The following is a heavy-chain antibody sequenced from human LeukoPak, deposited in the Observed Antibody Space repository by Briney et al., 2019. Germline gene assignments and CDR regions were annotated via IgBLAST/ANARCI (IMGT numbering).Heavy chain of an antibody. J-gene: IGHJ3*02. V-gene: IGHV3-21*01. CDR3: ARYRFVVGATDSFDI. D-gene: IGHD1-26*01. CDR1: GFTFSSYS. Sequence: GGSLRLSCAASGFTFSSYSMNWVRQAPGKGLEWVSSITTSSGYIYYADSVKGRFTISRDNAKNSLYLHMNSLRAEDTAVYYCARYRFVVGATDSFDIWGQGTMVTVSS. CDR2: ITTSSGYI.